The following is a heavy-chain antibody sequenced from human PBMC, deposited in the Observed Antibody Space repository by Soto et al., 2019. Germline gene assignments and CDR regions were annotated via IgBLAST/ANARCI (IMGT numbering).Heavy chain of an antibody. CDR2: IYYSGST. CDR3: ARGEQSSSYSYYYYYYGMDV. CDR1: GGSISSGGYY. J-gene: IGHJ6*02. V-gene: IGHV4-31*03. Sequence: SETLSLTCTVSGGSISSGGYYWSWIRQHPGKGLEWIGYIYYSGSTYYNPSLKSRVTISVDTSKNQFSLKLSSVTAADTAVYYCARGEQSSSYSYYYYYYGMDVWGQGTTVTVS. D-gene: IGHD6-13*01.